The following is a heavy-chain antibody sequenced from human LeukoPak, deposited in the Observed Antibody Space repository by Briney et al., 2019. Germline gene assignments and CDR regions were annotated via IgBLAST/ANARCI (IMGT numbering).Heavy chain of an antibody. CDR3: ARADSSGYNPLVGAFDI. J-gene: IGHJ3*02. CDR2: IIPIFGTA. D-gene: IGHD3-22*01. Sequence: SVKVSCKASGGTFSSYAISWVRQAPGQGLEWMGGIIPIFGTANYAQKFQGRVTITTDESTSTAYMELSSLRSEDTAVYYCARADSSGYNPLVGAFDIWGQGTMVTVSS. V-gene: IGHV1-69*05. CDR1: GGTFSSYA.